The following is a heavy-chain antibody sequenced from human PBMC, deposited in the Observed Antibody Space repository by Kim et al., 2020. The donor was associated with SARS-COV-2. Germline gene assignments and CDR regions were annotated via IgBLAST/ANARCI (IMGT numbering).Heavy chain of an antibody. V-gene: IGHV3-7*03. CDR3: ARKTYYYDHTKGWFGP. D-gene: IGHD3-22*01. J-gene: IGHJ5*02. Sequence: DSVKGRFTISRDNAKNSPYLQMNSLRAEGTAVYYCARKTYYYDHTKGWFGPWGQGTLVTVSS.